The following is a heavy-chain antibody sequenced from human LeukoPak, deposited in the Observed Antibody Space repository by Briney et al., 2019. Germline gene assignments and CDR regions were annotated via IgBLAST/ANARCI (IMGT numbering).Heavy chain of an antibody. D-gene: IGHD6-6*01. CDR2: IKEDGSDE. Sequence: LSGGSLRISCEASGFTFSNYWMTWVRQAPGKGLEWVANIKEDGSDENYVDSVKGRFTISRDNGKNSLYLQMNSLRAEDTAVYYCARGGSDSDYWGQGTLVSVSS. CDR1: GFTFSNYW. CDR3: ARGGSDSDY. V-gene: IGHV3-7*04. J-gene: IGHJ4*02.